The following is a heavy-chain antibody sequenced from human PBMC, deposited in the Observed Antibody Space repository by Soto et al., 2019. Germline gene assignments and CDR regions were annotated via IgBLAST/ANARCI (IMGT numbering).Heavy chain of an antibody. J-gene: IGHJ4*02. Sequence: SETLSLTCTVSGGSISSYYWSWIRQPPGKGLEWIGYIYYSGSTNYNPSLKSRVTISVDTSKNQFSLKLSSVTAADTAMYYCARQVSPGTADYWGQGTLVTVSS. V-gene: IGHV4-59*01. CDR1: GGSISSYY. CDR3: ARQVSPGTADY. D-gene: IGHD6-13*01. CDR2: IYYSGST.